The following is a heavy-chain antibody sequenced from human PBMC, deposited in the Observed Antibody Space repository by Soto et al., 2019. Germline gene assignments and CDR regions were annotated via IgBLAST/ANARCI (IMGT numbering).Heavy chain of an antibody. D-gene: IGHD6-13*01. CDR3: ARGLAADGA. CDR2: INAGSGNT. J-gene: IGHJ5*02. CDR1: GYTFTHYA. V-gene: IGHV1-3*01. Sequence: QVQLVQSGAEVKKPGASVKVSCTASGYTFTHYAIHWVRHAPGQRLEWMGFINAGSGNTKYSQTFQGRLTFTKDTSASTAYRDLSSLRSEDTAIYFCARGLAADGAWGQGTQVTVYS.